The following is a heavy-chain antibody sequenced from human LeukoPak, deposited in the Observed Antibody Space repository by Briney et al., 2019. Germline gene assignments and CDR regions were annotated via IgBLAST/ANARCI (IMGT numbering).Heavy chain of an antibody. D-gene: IGHD3-22*01. CDR2: IYTSGST. J-gene: IGHJ3*02. V-gene: IGHV4-61*02. CDR3: ARSRELTMKAFDI. Sequence: PSQTLSLTCAVSGGSISSGGYSWSWIRQPAGKGLEWIGRIYTSGSTNYNPSLKSRVTMSVDTSKNQFSLKLSSVTAADTAVYYCARSRELTMKAFDIWGQGTMVTVSS. CDR1: GGSISSGGYS.